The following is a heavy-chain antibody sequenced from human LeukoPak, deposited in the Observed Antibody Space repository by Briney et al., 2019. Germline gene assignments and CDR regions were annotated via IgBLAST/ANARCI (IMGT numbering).Heavy chain of an antibody. J-gene: IGHJ4*02. Sequence: GGSLSLSCAASGFTFSSYAMSWVRQAPGKGLEWVSAISGSGGSTYYADSVKGRFTISRDNSKNTLYLQMNSLRAEDTAVYYCAKEPYYYDSSGYPPKGWDYWGQGTLVTVSS. V-gene: IGHV3-23*01. CDR3: AKEPYYYDSSGYPPKGWDY. CDR1: GFTFSSYA. D-gene: IGHD3-22*01. CDR2: ISGSGGST.